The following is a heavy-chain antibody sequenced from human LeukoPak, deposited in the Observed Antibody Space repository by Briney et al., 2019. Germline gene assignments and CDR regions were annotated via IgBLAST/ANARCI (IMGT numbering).Heavy chain of an antibody. J-gene: IGHJ5*02. CDR3: AAVFWSGNRYWFDP. V-gene: IGHV1-46*01. Sequence: ASVEVSCKASGYTFTSSYMHWVRQAPGQGLEWMGIINPSGGSTSYAQKFQGRVTMTRDMSTSTVYMELSSLRSEDTAVYYCAAVFWSGNRYWFDPWGQGTLVTVSS. D-gene: IGHD3-3*01. CDR2: INPSGGST. CDR1: GYTFTSSY.